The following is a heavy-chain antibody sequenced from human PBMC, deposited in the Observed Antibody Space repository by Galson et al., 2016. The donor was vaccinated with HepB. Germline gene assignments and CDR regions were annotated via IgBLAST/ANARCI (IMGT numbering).Heavy chain of an antibody. CDR2: ISYDGRSK. J-gene: IGHJ6*01. CDR1: GFTFIDYG. V-gene: IGHV3-30*03. D-gene: IGHD1-26*01. CDR3: ARDELKGSGSTRPFNYYAGRDG. Sequence: SLRLSCAASGFTFIDYGVHWVRRAPGEGLEWVAVISYDGRSKNYADSVKGRFTVSRDNSKNTLYLQMNSLRAEDTAVDYCARDELKGSGSTRPFNYYAGRDGWGQGTTVPVSA.